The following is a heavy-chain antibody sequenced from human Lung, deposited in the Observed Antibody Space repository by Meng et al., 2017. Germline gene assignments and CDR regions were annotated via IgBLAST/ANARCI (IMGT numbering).Heavy chain of an antibody. D-gene: IGHD4-17*01. CDR2: MYTNNGNT. Sequence: QVQLVKAGAEVKKPGASVKFSCRTYGYPFTHDAVHWVRQAPGQRLEWMGWMYTNNGNTKSSQKFQGRVTMTRDTSASTAYMELSSLRSEDTAVYYCARGDYGGWPDPWGQGTLVTVSS. CDR1: GYPFTHDA. J-gene: IGHJ5*02. CDR3: ARGDYGGWPDP. V-gene: IGHV1-3*04.